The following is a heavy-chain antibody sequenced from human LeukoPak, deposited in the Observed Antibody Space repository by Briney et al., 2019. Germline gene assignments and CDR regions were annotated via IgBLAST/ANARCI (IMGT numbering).Heavy chain of an antibody. D-gene: IGHD1-1*01. V-gene: IGHV4-61*08. Sequence: SETLSLTCTVSGGSISSGGYYWSWIRQHPGKGLEWIGYIYYSGSTNYNPPLKSRVTISVDTSKNQFSLKLSSVTAADTAVYYCARVAQLERHADYWGQGTLVTVSS. CDR2: IYYSGST. CDR1: GGSISSGGYY. CDR3: ARVAQLERHADY. J-gene: IGHJ4*02.